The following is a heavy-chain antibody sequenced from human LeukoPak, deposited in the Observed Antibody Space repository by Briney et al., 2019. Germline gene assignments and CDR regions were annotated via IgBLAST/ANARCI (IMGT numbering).Heavy chain of an antibody. J-gene: IGHJ4*02. D-gene: IGHD2/OR15-2a*01. CDR3: TRKGSQWDFLVDY. V-gene: IGHV3-21*01. CDR1: GFTFSSYE. Sequence: GGSLRLSCAASGFTFSSYEMNWVRQAPGKGLEWVSSITSSGRYIYYADSVKGRFTISRDNSENSLYLQMDSLTAEDTAVYYCTRKGSQWDFLVDYWGQGTRVAVSS. CDR2: ITSSGRYI.